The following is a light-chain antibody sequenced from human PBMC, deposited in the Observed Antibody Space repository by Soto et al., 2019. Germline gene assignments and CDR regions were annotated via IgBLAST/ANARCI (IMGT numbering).Light chain of an antibody. CDR3: QQRSNWPRT. CDR1: QSVSSF. CDR2: DAS. Sequence: EIVLTQSPGTLSLSPGERATLSCRASQSVSSFLAWYQQKPGQAPRLLIYDASNRATGIPARFSGSGSGTDLTLTISSLEPEDFAVYYCQQRSNWPRTFGQGTKVEIK. V-gene: IGKV3-11*01. J-gene: IGKJ1*01.